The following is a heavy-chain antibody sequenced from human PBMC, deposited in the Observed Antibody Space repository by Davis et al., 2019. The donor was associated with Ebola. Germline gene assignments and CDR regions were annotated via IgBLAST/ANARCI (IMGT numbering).Heavy chain of an antibody. J-gene: IGHJ6*04. CDR2: IYYSGST. D-gene: IGHD1-20*01. Sequence: SETLSLTCTVSGYSISSGYYWGWIRQPPGEGLEWIGSIYYSGSTYYNPSLKSRVTISVDTSKNQFSLKLSSVTAADTAVYYCARQGDNWNHYGIDVWGKGTTVTVSS. CDR3: ARQGDNWNHYGIDV. V-gene: IGHV4-38-2*02. CDR1: GYSISSGYY.